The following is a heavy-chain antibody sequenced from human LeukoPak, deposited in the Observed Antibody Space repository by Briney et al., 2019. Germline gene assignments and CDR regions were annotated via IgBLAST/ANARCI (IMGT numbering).Heavy chain of an antibody. CDR2: IYYDGIT. Sequence: PSETLSLTWSVSGXSISSSSYYWGWIRQPPGKGLEWIGSIYYDGITYYNPSLKSRVTISVDTSKNQFSLKLSSVTAADTAVYYCARQVRNVEMATKLGSSDYWGQGTLVTVSS. V-gene: IGHV4-39*01. CDR1: GXSISSSSYY. J-gene: IGHJ4*02. CDR3: ARQVRNVEMATKLGSSDY. D-gene: IGHD5-24*01.